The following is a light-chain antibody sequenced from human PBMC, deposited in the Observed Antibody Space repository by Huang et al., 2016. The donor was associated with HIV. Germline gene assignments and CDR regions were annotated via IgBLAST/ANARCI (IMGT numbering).Light chain of an antibody. CDR1: QSVSSS. Sequence: EIVLTQSPATLSLSPGERATLSCRASQSVSSSLAWYQQNPGQAPRPLIYDDSNRATGIPARCSGSGSGTDFTLTISSLEPEDFGLYYCQQRSNWPTFGGGTKVEIK. CDR3: QQRSNWPT. J-gene: IGKJ4*01. V-gene: IGKV3-11*01. CDR2: DDS.